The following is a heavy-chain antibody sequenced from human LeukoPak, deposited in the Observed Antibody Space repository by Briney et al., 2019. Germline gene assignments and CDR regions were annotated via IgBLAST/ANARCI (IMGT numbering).Heavy chain of an antibody. CDR3: ARPRGCGSSRCNNFDY. J-gene: IGHJ4*02. Sequence: PSETLSLTCAVSGGSISSFYWSWIRQPAGKGLEWIGRIYTSENTNYNPSLKSRVTMSVDTSKNQFSLKLSSLTAADTAVYYCARPRGCGSSRCNNFDYWGQGTLVTVSS. D-gene: IGHD2-2*01. CDR1: GGSISSFY. V-gene: IGHV4-4*07. CDR2: IYTSENT.